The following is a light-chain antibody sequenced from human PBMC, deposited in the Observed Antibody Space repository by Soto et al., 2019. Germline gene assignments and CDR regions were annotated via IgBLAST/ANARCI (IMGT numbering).Light chain of an antibody. J-gene: IGLJ2*01. CDR1: SSDVGSYNL. CDR3: CSYAGSSTFYVV. Sequence: QSVLTQPASVSGSPGQSITISCTGTSSDVGSYNLVSWYQQHPGKAPKIMVYEVSKRPSGVSNRLSGSKSGNTASLTISGLQAEDEADYYCCSYAGSSTFYVVFGGGT. V-gene: IGLV2-23*02. CDR2: EVS.